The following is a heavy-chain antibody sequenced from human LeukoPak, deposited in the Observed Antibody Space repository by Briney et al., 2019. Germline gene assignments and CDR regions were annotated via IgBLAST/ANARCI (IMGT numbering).Heavy chain of an antibody. CDR3: AKEITMVRGVIDY. J-gene: IGHJ4*02. D-gene: IGHD3-10*01. CDR1: GFIFSTYG. CDR2: IRHDGSIK. V-gene: IGHV3-30*02. Sequence: GGSLRLSCAASGFIFSTYGMYWVRQAPGKGLGWVAFIRHDGSIKNYADSVKGRSTVSRDNSKNTLYLQMNSLRAEDTAVYYCAKEITMVRGVIDYWGQGNLVTVSS.